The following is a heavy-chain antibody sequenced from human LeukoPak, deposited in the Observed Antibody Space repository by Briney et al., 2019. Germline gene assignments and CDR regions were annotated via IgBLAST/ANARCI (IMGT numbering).Heavy chain of an antibody. CDR1: GGSISSYY. Sequence: SETLSLTCTVSGGSISSYYWSWIRQPPGKGLEWIGYIYYSGSTNYNPSLKSRVTISVDTSKNQFSLKLSSVTAADTAVYYCARGAQAFDIWGQGTMVIISS. CDR3: ARGAQAFDI. J-gene: IGHJ3*02. V-gene: IGHV4-59*01. CDR2: IYYSGST.